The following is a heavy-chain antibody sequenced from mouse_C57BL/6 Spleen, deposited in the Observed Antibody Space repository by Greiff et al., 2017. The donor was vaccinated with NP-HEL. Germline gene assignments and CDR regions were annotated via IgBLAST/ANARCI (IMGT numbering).Heavy chain of an antibody. CDR1: GYAFSSSW. CDR2: IYPGDGDT. CDR3: ARSRTLGFAY. Sequence: QVQLQQSGPELVKPGASVKISCKASGYAFSSSWMNWVKQRPGKGLEWIGRIYPGDGDTNYNGKFKGKATLTADKSSSTAYMQLSSLTSEDSAVYFCARSRTLGFAYWGQGTLVTVSA. J-gene: IGHJ3*01. V-gene: IGHV1-82*01.